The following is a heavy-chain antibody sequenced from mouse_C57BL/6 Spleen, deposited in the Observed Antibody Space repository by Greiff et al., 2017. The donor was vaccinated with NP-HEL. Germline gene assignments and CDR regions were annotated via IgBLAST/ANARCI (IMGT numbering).Heavy chain of an antibody. V-gene: IGHV1-82*01. Sequence: VQLQQSGPELVKPGASVKISCKASGYAFSSSWMHWVKQRPGQGLEWIGRIYPGDGDTNYNGKFKGKATLTADKSSSTAYMQLSSLTSEDSAVCCCAIGVYDGFAYWGQGTLVTVSA. CDR2: IYPGDGDT. D-gene: IGHD2-12*01. CDR1: GYAFSSSW. CDR3: AIGVYDGFAY. J-gene: IGHJ3*01.